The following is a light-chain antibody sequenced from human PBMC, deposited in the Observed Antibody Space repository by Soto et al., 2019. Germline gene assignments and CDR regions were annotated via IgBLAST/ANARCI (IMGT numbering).Light chain of an antibody. J-gene: IGLJ2*01. V-gene: IGLV4-69*01. CDR3: QTWGTGIQV. CDR2: LNSDGSH. CDR1: SGHSSYA. Sequence: QSVRTQSPSASASLGASVKLTCTLSSGHSSYAIAWHQQQPEKGPRYLMKLNSDGSHTKGDGIPDRFSGSSSGAERYLTISSLQSEDEADYYCQTWGTGIQVFGGGTQLTVL.